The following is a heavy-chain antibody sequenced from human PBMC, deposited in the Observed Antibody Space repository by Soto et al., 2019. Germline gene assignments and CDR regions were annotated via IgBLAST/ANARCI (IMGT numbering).Heavy chain of an antibody. D-gene: IGHD3-16*01. CDR3: ARQRRGTWYYFDH. CDR1: GYTFSTYD. J-gene: IGHJ4*02. V-gene: IGHV1-8*01. Sequence: ASVKVSCKTSGYTFSTYDINWVRQTPGQGLEWMGWINPNADKTGFAQKFQGRVTLTRDTSINTVFMELNNLRSEDTAVSYCARQRRGTWYYFDHWGQGTLVTVSS. CDR2: INPNADKT.